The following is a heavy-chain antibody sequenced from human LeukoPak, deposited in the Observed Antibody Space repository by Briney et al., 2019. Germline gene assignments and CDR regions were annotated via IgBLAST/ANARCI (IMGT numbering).Heavy chain of an antibody. CDR3: TTCSCGFCPF. D-gene: IGHD6-19*01. CDR2: IYRSSNGEIT. V-gene: IGHV3-15*01. Sequence: GRSLRLSCAASGITFSNAWMTWVRQAPRKGMEWVGRIYRSSNGEITDYGAPVKGRFHISSDDSKNTLYLQLNSLKTEDTAVYYCTTCSCGFCPFWGQGTLVTVSS. J-gene: IGHJ4*02. CDR1: GITFSNAW.